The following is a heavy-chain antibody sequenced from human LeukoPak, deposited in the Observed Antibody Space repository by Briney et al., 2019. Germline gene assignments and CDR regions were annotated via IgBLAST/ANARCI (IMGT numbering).Heavy chain of an antibody. CDR2: IYYSGST. J-gene: IGHJ3*02. CDR3: ARHVLAAGTEAEARPRPYAFDI. Sequence: PSETLSLTCTVSGGSISSYYWSWIRQPPGKGLEWIGYIYYSGSTNYNPSLKSRVTISVDTSKNQFSLKLSSVTAADTAVYYCARHVLAAGTEAEARPRPYAFDIWGQGTMVTVSS. D-gene: IGHD6-13*01. V-gene: IGHV4-59*08. CDR1: GGSISSYY.